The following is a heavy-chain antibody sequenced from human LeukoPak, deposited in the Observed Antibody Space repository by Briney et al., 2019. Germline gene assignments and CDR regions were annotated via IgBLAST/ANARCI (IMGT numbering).Heavy chain of an antibody. J-gene: IGHJ4*02. Sequence: GASVKVSCKASGYTFTSYDINWVRQATGQGLEWMGWMNPNSGNTGYAQKFQGRVTMTRNTSISTAYMELSSLRSEDTAGYYCARGLEYCSSTSCYGGWGQGTLVTVSS. CDR3: ARGLEYCSSTSCYGG. CDR1: GYTFTSYD. CDR2: MNPNSGNT. V-gene: IGHV1-8*01. D-gene: IGHD2-2*01.